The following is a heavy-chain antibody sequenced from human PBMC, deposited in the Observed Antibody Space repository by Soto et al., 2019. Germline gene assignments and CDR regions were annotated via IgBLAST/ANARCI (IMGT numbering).Heavy chain of an antibody. CDR3: ARFSGSYYYAMDV. Sequence: SETLSLTCAVYGGSFSGYYWSWIRQPPGKGPEWIGEINHSGVTNYKPSLKRRVTISVDTSKNQFSLQLKSVTAADTALYYCARFSGSYYYAMDVWGQGSTVTVS. J-gene: IGHJ6*02. CDR2: INHSGVT. CDR1: GGSFSGYY. V-gene: IGHV4-34*01. D-gene: IGHD6-19*01.